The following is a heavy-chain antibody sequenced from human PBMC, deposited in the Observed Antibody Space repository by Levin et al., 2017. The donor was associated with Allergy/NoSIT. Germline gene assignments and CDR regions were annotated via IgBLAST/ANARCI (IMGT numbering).Heavy chain of an antibody. D-gene: IGHD3-3*01. CDR2: INPKDSGT. V-gene: IGHV1-2*02. CDR1: GYSLNGYY. J-gene: IGHJ4*02. CDR3: ARGRLNFWGGYIDF. Sequence: ASVKVSCKASGYSLNGYYMHWVRQAPGQGLEWMGWINPKDSGTHFGQNFQGRVTMTLDMPISTGHMELSSLTSDDTAVYYCARGRLNFWGGYIDFWGQGSLVLVSS.